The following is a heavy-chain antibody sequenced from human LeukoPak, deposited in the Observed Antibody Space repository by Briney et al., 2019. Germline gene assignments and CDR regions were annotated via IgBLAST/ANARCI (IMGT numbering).Heavy chain of an antibody. CDR3: ARGSEQAGDFDY. J-gene: IGHJ4*02. CDR2: MNPNSGNT. D-gene: IGHD1/OR15-1a*01. CDR1: GYTFTSYD. V-gene: IGHV1-8*01. Sequence: EASVKVSCKASGYTFTSYDINWVRQATGQGLEWMGWMNPNSGNTGYAQKFQGRVTMTRNTSISTAYMELSSLRSEDTAVYYCARGSEQAGDFDYWGQGTPVTVSS.